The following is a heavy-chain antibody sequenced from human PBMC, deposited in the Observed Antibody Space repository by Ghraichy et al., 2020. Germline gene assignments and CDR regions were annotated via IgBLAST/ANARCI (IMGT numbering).Heavy chain of an antibody. CDR2: TFHSGTT. CDR3: TGLETRQYLRSHFEL. D-gene: IGHD6-19*01. Sequence: SETLSLTCSVSGYSISSGYFWGWIRQPPGKGLEWIASTFHSGTTYYNPSLESRVTISVDTSKNQVSLSLGSVTAADTAVYYCTGLETRQYLRSHFELWGQGTLVTVSS. V-gene: IGHV4-38-2*01. J-gene: IGHJ4*02. CDR1: GYSISSGYF.